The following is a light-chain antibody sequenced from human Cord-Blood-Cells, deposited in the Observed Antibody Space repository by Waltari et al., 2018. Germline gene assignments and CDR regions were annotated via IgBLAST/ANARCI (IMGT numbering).Light chain of an antibody. CDR3: QQYYSTPHS. CDR1: QSVLYSSNTKNY. CDR2: WAS. V-gene: IGKV4-1*01. Sequence: DIVMTQSPDSLAVSLGERATINCKSSQSVLYSSNTKNYLAGYQQKPGQPPKLLIYWASTRESGVPDRFSGSGSGTDFTLTISSLQAEDVAVYYCQQYYSTPHSFGQGAKVEIK. J-gene: IGKJ1*01.